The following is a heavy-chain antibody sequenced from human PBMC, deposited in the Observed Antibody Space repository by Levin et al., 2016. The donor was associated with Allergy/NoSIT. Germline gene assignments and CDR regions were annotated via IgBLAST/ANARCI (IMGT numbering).Heavy chain of an antibody. D-gene: IGHD2-8*01. Sequence: SETLSLTCTVSGGSVSSSSYYWGWIRQPPGKGLEWIGSIYYSGSTYYNPSLKSRVTISVDTSKNQFSLKLSSVTAADTAVYYCARHKFSGHGPFDYWGQGTLVTVSS. CDR1: GGSVSSSSYY. J-gene: IGHJ4*02. CDR3: ARHKFSGHGPFDY. V-gene: IGHV4-39*01. CDR2: IYYSGST.